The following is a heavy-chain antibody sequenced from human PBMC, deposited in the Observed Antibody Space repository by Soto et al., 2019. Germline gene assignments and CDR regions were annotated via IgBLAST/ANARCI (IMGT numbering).Heavy chain of an antibody. CDR2: ISYGGSNE. CDR1: GFTFSNFA. D-gene: IGHD1-26*01. V-gene: IGHV3-30*18. J-gene: IGHJ4*02. Sequence: QVQLVESGGGVVQPGRSLRLSCAASGFTFSNFAIHWVRQAPGKGLEWVAVISYGGSNEYYADSVKGRFTISRDNSKNTLYLQMNSLRPEDTAVYYCAKDRVGTTTGPFDYWGQGTLVTVSS. CDR3: AKDRVGTTTGPFDY.